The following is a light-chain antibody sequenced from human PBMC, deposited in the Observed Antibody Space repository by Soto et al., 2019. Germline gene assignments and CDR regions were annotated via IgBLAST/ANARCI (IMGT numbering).Light chain of an antibody. CDR1: QNIKTN. V-gene: IGKV3-15*01. Sequence: DTVLTQSPATLSVSQGERATLSCRASQNIKTNLAWYQHKPVQAPRLLIYGAFTGATGVPARFSGSGSGTDFTLTISSLQPEDFATYYCLQDYNYPLTFGQGTKVDI. CDR3: LQDYNYPLT. J-gene: IGKJ1*01. CDR2: GAF.